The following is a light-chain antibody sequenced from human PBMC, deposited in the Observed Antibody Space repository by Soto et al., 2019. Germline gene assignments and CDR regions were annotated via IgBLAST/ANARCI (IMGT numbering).Light chain of an antibody. CDR2: WAS. V-gene: IGKV4-1*01. Sequence: DIVLTQSQDALSVAPVEMGTINCKSSQNLLSNSNTRDHLVWYQQKAGQPPKMIIYWASIRESGVPDRFIGGGSGTDFTLTISSLQAEDVAVYYCQQRSNWPLTFGGGTKVDI. J-gene: IGKJ4*01. CDR1: QNLLSNSNTRDH. CDR3: QQRSNWPLT.